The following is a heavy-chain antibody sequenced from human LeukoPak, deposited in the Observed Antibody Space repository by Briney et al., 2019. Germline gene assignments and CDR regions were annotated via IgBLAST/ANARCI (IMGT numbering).Heavy chain of an antibody. CDR3: AKDTALGDSSGYYTHDAFDI. Sequence: PGGSLRLSCAASGFTFSSYGMHWVRQAPGKGLEWVSAISGSGGSTYYADSVKGRFTISRDNSKNTLYLQMNSLRAEDTAVYYCAKDTALGDSSGYYTHDAFDIWGQGTMVTVSS. CDR2: ISGSGGST. D-gene: IGHD3-22*01. V-gene: IGHV3-23*01. J-gene: IGHJ3*02. CDR1: GFTFSSYG.